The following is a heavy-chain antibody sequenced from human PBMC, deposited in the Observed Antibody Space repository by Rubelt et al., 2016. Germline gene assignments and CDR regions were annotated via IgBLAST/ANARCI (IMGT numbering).Heavy chain of an antibody. J-gene: IGHJ3*02. D-gene: IGHD3-22*01. V-gene: IGHV1-69*01. Sequence: QVQLVQSGAEVKKPGSSVKVSCKASGGTFSSYAISWVRQAPGQGLEWMGGIIPIFGTANYAQKFQGRGTITADQSTSPAYMELSSLRSEDTAVYYCARDLVGVVITTHDAFDIWGQGTMVTVSS. CDR1: GGTFSSYA. CDR2: IIPIFGTA. CDR3: ARDLVGVVITTHDAFDI.